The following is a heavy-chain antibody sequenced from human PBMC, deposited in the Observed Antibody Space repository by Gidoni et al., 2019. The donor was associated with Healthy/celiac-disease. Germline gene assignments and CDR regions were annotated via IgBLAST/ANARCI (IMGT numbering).Heavy chain of an antibody. V-gene: IGHV1-2*02. Sequence: QVQLVQSGAEVKKPGASVKVSCKASGYTFTGYYMHWVRQAPGQGLEWMGWINPNSGGTNYAQKFQGRVTMTRDTSISTAYMELSRLRSDDTAVYYCARDRTGNMGINWFDPWGQGTLVTVSS. CDR2: INPNSGGT. J-gene: IGHJ5*02. D-gene: IGHD1-1*01. CDR3: ARDRTGNMGINWFDP. CDR1: GYTFTGYY.